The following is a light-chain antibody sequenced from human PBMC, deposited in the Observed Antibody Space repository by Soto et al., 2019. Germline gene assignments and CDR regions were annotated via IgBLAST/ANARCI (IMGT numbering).Light chain of an antibody. CDR1: QSVSSS. CDR2: GAS. CDR3: QQYNNWWT. V-gene: IGKV3-15*01. J-gene: IGKJ1*01. Sequence: EVVMTQSPATLSMSPGERATLSCRASQSVSSSLAWYQQKPGQAPRLLIYGASTRATGIPDRFSRSGSETEFTLTISRLQAEDFAIYYCQQYNNWWTFGQGTKVEIK.